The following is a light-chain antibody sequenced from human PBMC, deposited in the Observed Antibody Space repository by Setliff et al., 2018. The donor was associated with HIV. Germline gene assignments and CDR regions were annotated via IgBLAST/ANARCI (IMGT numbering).Light chain of an antibody. CDR3: FLSYSGARRV. Sequence: AVVTQEPSLTVSPGGTVTLTCGSSTGAVTSGHYPYWFQQKPGQAPRTLIYDTNNKHSWTPARFSGSLLGGKAALTLSGAQPEDEAAYYCFLSYSGARRVFGGGTKVNVL. CDR2: DTN. CDR1: TGAVTSGHY. V-gene: IGLV7-46*01. J-gene: IGLJ3*02.